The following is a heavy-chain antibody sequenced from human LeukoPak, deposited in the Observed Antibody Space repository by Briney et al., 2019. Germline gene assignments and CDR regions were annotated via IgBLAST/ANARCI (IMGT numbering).Heavy chain of an antibody. CDR3: ARDLDVGSSPRYPLFDC. D-gene: IGHD6-6*01. Sequence: PGGSLRLSCAASGFTFSSYSTNWVRHAPGKGLEWVSSIISSSSYIYYADSVKGRFTISRDNAKNSLYLQMNRLRAEDTAVYYCARDLDVGSSPRYPLFDCWGQGTLVTVSS. J-gene: IGHJ4*02. V-gene: IGHV3-21*01. CDR2: IISSSSYI. CDR1: GFTFSSYS.